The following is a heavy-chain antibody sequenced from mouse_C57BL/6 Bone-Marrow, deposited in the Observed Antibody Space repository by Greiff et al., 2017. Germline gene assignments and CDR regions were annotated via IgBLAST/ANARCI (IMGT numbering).Heavy chain of an antibody. CDR2: INPSSGYT. CDR1: GYTFTSYW. J-gene: IGHJ3*01. Sequence: VQLQQSGAELAKPGASVKLSCKASGYTFTSYWMHWVKQRPGQGLEWIGYINPSSGYTKYNQKFKDKATLTADKSSSTAYMQLSRLAYEDSAVYYCAGIYYDYDGAYLGQGTLVTVSA. V-gene: IGHV1-7*01. D-gene: IGHD2-4*01. CDR3: AGIYYDYDGAY.